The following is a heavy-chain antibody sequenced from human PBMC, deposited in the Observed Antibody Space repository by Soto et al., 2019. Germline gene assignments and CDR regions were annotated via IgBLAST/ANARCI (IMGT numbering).Heavy chain of an antibody. J-gene: IGHJ4*02. CDR3: SKDRRGGRAVLDS. CDR2: ISYDGSSK. D-gene: IGHD2-8*01. V-gene: IGHV3-30*18. Sequence: GSLRLSCSASGFSFSNYGMHWVRQAPGKGLEWVAVISYDGSSKYHADSVKGRFTISRDNSKNTLHLQMNSLRAEDTAVYYCSKDRRGGRAVLDSWGQGTPVTVSS. CDR1: GFSFSNYG.